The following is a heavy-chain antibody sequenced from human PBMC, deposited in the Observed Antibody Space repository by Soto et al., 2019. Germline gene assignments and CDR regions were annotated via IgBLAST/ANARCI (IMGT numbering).Heavy chain of an antibody. Sequence: GGSLRLSCAVSGLIFKNYWMSWVRQAPGKGLEWVANINEDGSKIKYMDSVEGRFTISRDNAKNSVSLQMNSLRAEDTAVYYCVRGPRWGQGTPVTVSS. CDR3: VRGPR. V-gene: IGHV3-7*05. CDR2: INEDGSKI. J-gene: IGHJ4*02. CDR1: GLIFKNYW.